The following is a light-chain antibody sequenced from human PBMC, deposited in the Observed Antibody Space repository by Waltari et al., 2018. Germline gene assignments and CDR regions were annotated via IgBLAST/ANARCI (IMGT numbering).Light chain of an antibody. CDR3: QQYFSVPLT. V-gene: IGKV1-NL1*01. CDR1: QDITNA. Sequence: IQMTHSPSSLSASVGDRVTIPCRASQDITNALALYQQKLGRAQKLLNYATSKWEGGVTARFSGRGSGTTYTLTIDSLQSDDSASYCCQQYFSVPLTFGGGSKIEI. J-gene: IGKJ4*01. CDR2: ATS.